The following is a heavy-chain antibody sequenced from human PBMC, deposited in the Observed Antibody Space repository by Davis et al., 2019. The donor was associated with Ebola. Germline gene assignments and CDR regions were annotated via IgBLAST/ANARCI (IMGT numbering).Heavy chain of an antibody. Sequence: ASVKVSCKVSGYSLSDQIIHWVRQAPGEGLEWMGGSGPGYGEIIYAQTFQGRVTMTEDTSTDTAYMELTSLRSEDTAVYYCATAAGERLDHFDSWGQGSLVTVSS. V-gene: IGHV1-24*01. D-gene: IGHD1-26*01. CDR3: ATAAGERLDHFDS. CDR2: SGPGYGEI. J-gene: IGHJ4*02. CDR1: GYSLSDQI.